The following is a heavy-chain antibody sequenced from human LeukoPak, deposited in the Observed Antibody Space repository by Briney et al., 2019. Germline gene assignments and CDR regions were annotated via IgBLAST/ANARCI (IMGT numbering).Heavy chain of an antibody. CDR1: GDSVSTNSAA. Sequence: SQTLSLTCAISGDSVSTNSAAWNWIRQSPSGGLEWLGRTYYRSKWYYDYAVSVKSRVTINPDTSKNQFSLHLNSVTPEDTAVYYCAREFSSAFDYWGQGALVTVSS. D-gene: IGHD6-19*01. J-gene: IGHJ4*02. CDR2: TYYRSKWYY. V-gene: IGHV6-1*01. CDR3: AREFSSAFDY.